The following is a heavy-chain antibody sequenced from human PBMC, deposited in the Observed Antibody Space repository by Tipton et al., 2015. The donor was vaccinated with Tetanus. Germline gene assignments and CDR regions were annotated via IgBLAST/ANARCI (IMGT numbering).Heavy chain of an antibody. CDR2: ILYGKST. V-gene: IGHV4-61*01. CDR3: ARIHDYWSGYFDF. CDR1: GGSVSSGSYY. Sequence: TLSLTRSVSGGSVSSGSYYWSWVRQPPGKGLEFIGYILYGKSTHYNPSLKSRVSMAGDPAKNQFSLRLTSVTAADTAVYYCARIHDYWSGYFDFWGQGTLVTVSP. J-gene: IGHJ4*02. D-gene: IGHD3-3*01.